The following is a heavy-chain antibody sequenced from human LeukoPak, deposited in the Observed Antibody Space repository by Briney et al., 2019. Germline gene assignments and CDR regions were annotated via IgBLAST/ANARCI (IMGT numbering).Heavy chain of an antibody. CDR2: IYYSGST. V-gene: IGHV4-39*01. CDR1: GGSISSSSYY. D-gene: IGHD6-6*01. Sequence: SETLSLTCTVSGGSISSSSYYWGWIRQPPGKGLEWIGSIYYSGSTYYNPSLKSRVTISVDTSKDQFSLKLSSVTAADTAVYYCARGGVWIAARRYSDFDYWGQGTLVTVSS. J-gene: IGHJ4*02. CDR3: ARGGVWIAARRYSDFDY.